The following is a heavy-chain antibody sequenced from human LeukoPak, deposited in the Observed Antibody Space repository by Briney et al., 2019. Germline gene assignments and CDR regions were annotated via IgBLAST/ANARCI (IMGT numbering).Heavy chain of an antibody. V-gene: IGHV4-61*02. J-gene: IGHJ6*03. CDR3: ARVATGDLNYYYYMDV. CDR2: IYTSGST. CDR1: GGSISSGSYY. D-gene: IGHD7-27*01. Sequence: PSETLSLTCTVSGGSISSGSYYWSWIRQPAGKGLEWIGRIYTSGSTNYNPSLKSRVTISVDTSKNQFSLKLSSVTAADTAVYYCARVATGDLNYYYYMDVWGKGTTVTVSS.